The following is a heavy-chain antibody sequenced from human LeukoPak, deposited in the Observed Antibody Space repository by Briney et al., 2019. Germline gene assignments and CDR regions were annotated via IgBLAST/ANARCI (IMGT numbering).Heavy chain of an antibody. V-gene: IGHV4-4*07. CDR2: IYTSGST. D-gene: IGHD4-23*01. J-gene: IGHJ4*02. CDR3: ARGRGGTLSFDY. Sequence: SETLSLTCTVSGGSINSYYWSWIRQPAGKGLEWIGRIYTSGSTNYNPSLKSRVTMSADTSKKQFSLKLSSVTAADTAVYYCARGRGGTLSFDYWGQGTLVTVSS. CDR1: GGSINSYY.